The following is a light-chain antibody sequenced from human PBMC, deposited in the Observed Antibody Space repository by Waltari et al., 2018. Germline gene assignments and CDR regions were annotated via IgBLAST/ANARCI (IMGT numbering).Light chain of an antibody. CDR3: QSYDDFDWI. CDR1: SGRIATHY. J-gene: IGLJ3*02. CDR2: EDT. V-gene: IGLV6-57*02. Sequence: NVILTQPHSVSEFPGKTVTITCTASSGRIATHYVQWYQQRPGSGPTTVIYEDTQRPSGVPARFSGSIDSSSNSASLTISGLLPEDEADYYCQSYDDFDWIFGGGTKLTVL.